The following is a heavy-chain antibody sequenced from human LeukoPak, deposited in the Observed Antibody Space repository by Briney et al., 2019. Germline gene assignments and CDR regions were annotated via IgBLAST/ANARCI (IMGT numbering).Heavy chain of an antibody. CDR2: ISGSSSYM. V-gene: IGHV3-21*01. J-gene: IGHJ4*02. CDR3: AKAYYDSSGYSCYFDY. CDR1: GFPFSAYS. D-gene: IGHD3-22*01. Sequence: PGGSLRLSCAASGFPFSAYSMNWVRQAPGKGLEWVSSISGSSSYMFYADSVKGRFTISRDNAKNSLYLQMNSLRAEDTAVYYCAKAYYDSSGYSCYFDYWGQGTLVTVSS.